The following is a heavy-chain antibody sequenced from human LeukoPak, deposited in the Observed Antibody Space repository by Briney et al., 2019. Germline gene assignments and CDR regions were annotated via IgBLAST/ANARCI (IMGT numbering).Heavy chain of an antibody. D-gene: IGHD5-24*01. V-gene: IGHV3-53*01. CDR1: GFTVSSNY. J-gene: IGHJ4*02. CDR2: IYSDGSR. CDR3: ARTRDGNNWGRFEFDY. Sequence: PGGSLRLSCAASGFTVSSNYMSWVRQAPGKGLEWVSVIYSDGSRYTADSVKGRFTISRDNSKNTLYLQMNSLRAEDTAVYYCARTRDGNNWGRFEFDYWGQGTLVTVSS.